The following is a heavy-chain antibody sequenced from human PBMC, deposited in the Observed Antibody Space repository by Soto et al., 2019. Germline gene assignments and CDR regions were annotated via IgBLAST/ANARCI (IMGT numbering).Heavy chain of an antibody. D-gene: IGHD6-13*01. J-gene: IGHJ4*02. CDR3: ARGIAGRRSSWYDY. V-gene: IGHV4-34*01. CDR2: INHSGST. CDR1: GGSLNGNY. Sequence: SETLSLTCAVRGGSLNGNYWSWIRQSPGKGLEWIGEINHSGSTNYNPSLKRRVSISVDTSKNQLSLKLSSVTAADTAVYYCARGIAGRRSSWYDYWGQGTLVTVSS.